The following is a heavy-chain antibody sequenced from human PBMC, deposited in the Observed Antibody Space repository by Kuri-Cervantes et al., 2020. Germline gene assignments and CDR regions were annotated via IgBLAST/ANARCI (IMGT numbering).Heavy chain of an antibody. J-gene: IGHJ4*02. D-gene: IGHD6-19*01. CDR3: AKREWLVSPRADSLYFDY. V-gene: IGHV3-23*01. Sequence: GESLKISCAASGSTFSSYAMSWVRQAPGKGLEWVSAISGSGGSTYYADSVKGRFTISRDNSKNTLYLQMNSLRAEDTAVYYCAKREWLVSPRADSLYFDYWGQGTLVTVSS. CDR1: GSTFSSYA. CDR2: ISGSGGST.